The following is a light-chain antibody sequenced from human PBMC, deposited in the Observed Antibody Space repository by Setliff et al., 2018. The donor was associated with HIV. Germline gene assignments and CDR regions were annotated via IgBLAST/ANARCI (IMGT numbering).Light chain of an antibody. V-gene: IGLV3-21*04. Sequence: LTQPPSVSVAPGKTARITCGGHNIGSKTVHWYQQKPGQAPVLVIYYDSARPSGIPERFSGSNSGNTATLIISRVEAGDEADYYCQVWDSSSDHPGSVFGTETKVTVL. CDR1: NIGSKT. J-gene: IGLJ1*01. CDR3: QVWDSSSDHPGSV. CDR2: YDS.